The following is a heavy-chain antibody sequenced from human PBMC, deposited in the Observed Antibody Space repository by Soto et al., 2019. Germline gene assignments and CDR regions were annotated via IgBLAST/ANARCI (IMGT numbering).Heavy chain of an antibody. CDR3: ARDGNYGDQPFDY. CDR2: IYHSGST. J-gene: IGHJ4*02. D-gene: IGHD4-17*01. Sequence: QVQLQESGPGLVKPSGTLSLTCAVSGGSISSSNWWSWVRQSPGKGLEWIGEIYHSGSTNYNPSLKSRVTISVDKAKSQFSLKLSSVTGADTAVYYCARDGNYGDQPFDYWGQGTLVTVSS. CDR1: GGSISSSNW. V-gene: IGHV4-4*02.